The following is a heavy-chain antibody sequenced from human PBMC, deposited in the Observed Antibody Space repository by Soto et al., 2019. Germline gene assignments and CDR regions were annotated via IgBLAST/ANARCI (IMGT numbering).Heavy chain of an antibody. D-gene: IGHD4-17*01. Sequence: QVQLVESGGGVVQPGRSLRLSCAASGFTFSSYGMHWVRQAPGKGLEWVAVISYDGSNKYYADSVMGRFTISRDNSKKPLYLQMNTLRAEDTAVYYCAKDGSRMTPVTTSQYWGQGTLVTVSS. J-gene: IGHJ4*02. CDR2: ISYDGSNK. V-gene: IGHV3-30*18. CDR1: GFTFSSYG. CDR3: AKDGSRMTPVTTSQY.